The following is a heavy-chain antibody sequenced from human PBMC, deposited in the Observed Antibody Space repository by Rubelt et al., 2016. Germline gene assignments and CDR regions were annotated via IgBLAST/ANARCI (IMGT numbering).Heavy chain of an antibody. V-gene: IGHV4-34*01. D-gene: IGHD4-17*01. Sequence: QVQLQQWGAGLLKPSETLSLTCAVYGASFSGYYWSWIRQPPGKGLEWIGEITHSGRANHNSSLKSRVTISVDTSTNQFSLKLGPGTAADTAVYYCARLTYGDHNIYYYYGMDVWGQGTTVTVSS. CDR1: GASFSGYY. CDR3: ARLTYGDHNIYYYYGMDV. CDR2: ITHSGRA. J-gene: IGHJ6*02.